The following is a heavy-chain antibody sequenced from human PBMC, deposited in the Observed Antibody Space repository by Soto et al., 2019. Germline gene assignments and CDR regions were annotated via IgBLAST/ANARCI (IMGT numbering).Heavy chain of an antibody. CDR3: ARSVVTAIYYGMDG. D-gene: IGHD2-21*02. CDR2: INPSGGST. Sequence: ASVKVSFTASGYTFTSYYIPWVRQAPGQGLEWMGIINPSGGSTSYAQKFQGRVTMTRDTSTSTVYMELSSLRSEDTAVYYCARSVVTAIYYGMDGWGQGTTLTVSS. J-gene: IGHJ6*02. CDR1: GYTFTSYY. V-gene: IGHV1-46*01.